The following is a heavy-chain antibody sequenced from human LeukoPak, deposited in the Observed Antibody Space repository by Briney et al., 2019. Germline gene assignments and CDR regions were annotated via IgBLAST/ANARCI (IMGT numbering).Heavy chain of an antibody. CDR3: ARGGSYFGSGSYCIDY. V-gene: IGHV3-74*01. CDR2: INSDGRST. D-gene: IGHD3-10*01. J-gene: IGHJ4*02. Sequence: GGSLRLSCVASGFTFSSYWMHWVRQAPGKGLVWVSHINSDGRSTTYADSVKGRFTISRDNAKNTLYLQMNSLRAEDTAVYFCARGGSYFGSGSYCIDYWGQGTLVTVSS. CDR1: GFTFSSYW.